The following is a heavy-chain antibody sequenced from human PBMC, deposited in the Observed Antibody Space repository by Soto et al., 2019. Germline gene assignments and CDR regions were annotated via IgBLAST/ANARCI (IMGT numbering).Heavy chain of an antibody. Sequence: GGSLRLSCAASGFTFSSYAMHWVRQAPGKGLEWVAVISYDGSNKYYAVSVKGRFTISRDNSKNTLYLQMNSLRAEDTAVYYCAGGAMVTRGYYYYGMDVWGQGTTVTVSS. V-gene: IGHV3-30-3*01. CDR3: AGGAMVTRGYYYYGMDV. J-gene: IGHJ6*02. CDR2: ISYDGSNK. D-gene: IGHD5-18*01. CDR1: GFTFSSYA.